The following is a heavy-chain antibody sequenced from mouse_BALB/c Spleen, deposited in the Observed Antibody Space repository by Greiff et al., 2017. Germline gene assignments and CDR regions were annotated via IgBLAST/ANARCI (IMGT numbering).Heavy chain of an antibody. V-gene: IGHV6-6*02. CDR1: GFTFSNYW. CDR3: TRDGKRDAMDY. D-gene: IGHD2-1*01. CDR2: IRLKSNNYAT. Sequence: EVKVVESGGGLVQPGGSMKLSCVASGFTFSNYWMNWVRQSPEKGLEWVAEIRLKSNNYATHYAESVKGRFTISRDDSKSSVYLQMNNLRAEDTGIYYCTRDGKRDAMDYWGQGTSVTVSS. J-gene: IGHJ4*01.